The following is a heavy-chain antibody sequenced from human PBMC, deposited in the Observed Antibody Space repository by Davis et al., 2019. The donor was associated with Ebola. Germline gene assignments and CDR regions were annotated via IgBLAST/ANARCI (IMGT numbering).Heavy chain of an antibody. CDR3: ARAGGFLEWLYFDY. CDR2: INHSGST. V-gene: IGHV4-39*01. CDR1: GGSISSGDYY. D-gene: IGHD3-3*01. Sequence: MPSETLSLTCTVSGGSISSGDYYWSWIRQPPGKGLEWIGEINHSGSTNYNPSLKSRVTISVDTSKNQFSLKLSSVTAADTAVYYCARAGGFLEWLYFDYWGQGTLVTVSS. J-gene: IGHJ4*02.